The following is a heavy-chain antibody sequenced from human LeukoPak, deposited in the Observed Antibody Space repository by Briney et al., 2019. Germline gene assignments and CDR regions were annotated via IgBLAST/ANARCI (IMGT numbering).Heavy chain of an antibody. J-gene: IGHJ4*02. V-gene: IGHV1-2*06. Sequence: ASVKVSCKAFGYTFTGYYMHWVRQAPGQGLEWMGRINPNSGGTNYAQKFQGRVTMTRDTSISTAYMELSRLRSDDTAVYYCALGYCSSTSCSFDYWGQGTLVTVSS. CDR1: GYTFTGYY. CDR2: INPNSGGT. CDR3: ALGYCSSTSCSFDY. D-gene: IGHD2-2*01.